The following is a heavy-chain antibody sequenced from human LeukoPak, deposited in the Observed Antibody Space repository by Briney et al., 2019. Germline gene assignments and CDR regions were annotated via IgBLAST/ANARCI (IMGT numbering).Heavy chain of an antibody. CDR3: AKDKFSGGSGSYYSGYFDY. CDR1: GFTFDDYT. Sequence: GGSLRLSCAASGFTFDDYTMHWVRQAPGKGLEWVSLISWDGGSTYYADSVKGRFIISRDNSKNSLYLQMNNLRTEDTALYYCAKDKFSGGSGSYYSGYFDYWGQGTLVTVSS. V-gene: IGHV3-43*01. J-gene: IGHJ4*02. CDR2: ISWDGGST. D-gene: IGHD3-10*01.